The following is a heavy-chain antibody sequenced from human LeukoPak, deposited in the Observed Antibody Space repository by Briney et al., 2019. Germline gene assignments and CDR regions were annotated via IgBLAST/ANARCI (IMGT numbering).Heavy chain of an antibody. D-gene: IGHD3-10*01. CDR2: INTNTGNP. V-gene: IGHV7-4-1*02. CDR1: GYTFTNYA. CDR3: ARSGSENYGGYYYGMDV. J-gene: IGHJ6*02. Sequence: ASVKVSCKASGYTFTNYAMNWVRQAPGQGLEWMGWINTNTGNPTYAQGFTGRFVFSLDTSVSTAYLQISSLKAEDTAVYYCARSGSENYGGYYYGMDVWGQGTTVTVSS.